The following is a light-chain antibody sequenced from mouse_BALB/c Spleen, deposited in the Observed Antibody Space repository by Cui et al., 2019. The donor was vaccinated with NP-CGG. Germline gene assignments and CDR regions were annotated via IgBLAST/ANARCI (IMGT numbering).Light chain of an antibody. Sequence: QGLLTHESALTTSPGETVTLTCRSSTGAVTTSNYANWVQEKPDHLFTGLIGGTNNRAPGVPARFSGSLIGDKAALTITGAQTEDEAIYFCALWYSNHWVFGGGTKLTVL. V-gene: IGLV1*01. CDR3: ALWYSNHWV. CDR2: GTN. J-gene: IGLJ1*01. CDR1: TGAVTTSNY.